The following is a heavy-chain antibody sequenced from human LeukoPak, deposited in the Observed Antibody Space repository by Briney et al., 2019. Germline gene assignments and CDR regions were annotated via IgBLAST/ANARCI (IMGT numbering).Heavy chain of an antibody. Sequence: GASVKVSCKASGYAFTSYGISWVRQAPGQGLEWMGWISAYNGNTNYAQKLQGRVTMTTDTSTSTAYMELRSLRSDDTAVYYCARVGRKNSYGVYYYYGMDVWGQGTTVTVSS. CDR3: ARVGRKNSYGVYYYYGMDV. J-gene: IGHJ6*02. CDR2: ISAYNGNT. V-gene: IGHV1-18*01. CDR1: GYAFTSYG. D-gene: IGHD5-18*01.